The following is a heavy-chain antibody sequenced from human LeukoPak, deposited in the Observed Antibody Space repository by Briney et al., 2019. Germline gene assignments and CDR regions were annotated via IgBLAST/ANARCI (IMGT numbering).Heavy chain of an antibody. CDR3: ASSFWSGYKYYFDY. J-gene: IGHJ4*02. CDR1: GGSISSYY. D-gene: IGHD3-3*01. CDR2: IYYSGST. Sequence: SETLSLTCTVSGGSISSYYWSWIRQRPGKGLEWIGYIYYSGSTYYNPSLKSRVTISVDTSKNQFSLKLSSVTAADTAVYYCASSFWSGYKYYFDYWGQGTLVTVSS. V-gene: IGHV4-59*06.